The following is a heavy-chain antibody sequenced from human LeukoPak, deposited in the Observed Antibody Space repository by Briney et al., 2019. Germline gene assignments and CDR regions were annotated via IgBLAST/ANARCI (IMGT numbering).Heavy chain of an antibody. CDR1: GGTFSSYA. D-gene: IGHD2-21*02. CDR3: ASGAYCGGDCYSYFDY. V-gene: IGHV1-69*04. Sequence: ASVKVSCKASGGTFSSYAISWVRQAPGQGLEWMGRIIPILGIANYAQKFQGRVTITADKSTSTAYMELSSLRSEDTAAYYCASGAYCGGDCYSYFDYWGQGTLVTVSS. CDR2: IIPILGIA. J-gene: IGHJ4*02.